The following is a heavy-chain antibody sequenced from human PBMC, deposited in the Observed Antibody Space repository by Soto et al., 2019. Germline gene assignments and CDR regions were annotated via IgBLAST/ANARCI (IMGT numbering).Heavy chain of an antibody. CDR1: GYTFTSYD. CDR2: MNPNSGNT. J-gene: IGHJ5*02. CDR3: ARGRRSSSVTNWFDP. Sequence: GASVKVSCKASGYTFTSYDINWVRQATGQGLEWMGWMNPNSGNTGYAQKFQGRVTMTRNTSISTAYMELSSLRSEDTAVYYCARGRRSSSVTNWFDPWGQGTLVTVSS. V-gene: IGHV1-8*01. D-gene: IGHD6-6*01.